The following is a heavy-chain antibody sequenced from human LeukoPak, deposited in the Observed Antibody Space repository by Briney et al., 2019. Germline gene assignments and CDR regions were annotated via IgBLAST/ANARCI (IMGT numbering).Heavy chain of an antibody. V-gene: IGHV4-4*07. CDR1: GDSISNYY. Sequence: SETLSLTCTVSGDSISNYYWSWIHQPAGKGLEWIGRIYASGSADYKPSLKRRVSMSVDTSKNQSSLKLSSVTAADTAVYYCARGKVGATPPSFDYWGQGTLVTVSS. D-gene: IGHD1-26*01. CDR2: IYASGSA. CDR3: ARGKVGATPPSFDY. J-gene: IGHJ4*02.